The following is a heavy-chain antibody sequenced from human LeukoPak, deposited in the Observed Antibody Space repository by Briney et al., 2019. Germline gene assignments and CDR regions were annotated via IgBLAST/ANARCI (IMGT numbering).Heavy chain of an antibody. J-gene: IGHJ4*02. CDR1: GGTFSSYA. D-gene: IGHD5-18*01. Sequence: ASVKVSCKASGGTFSSYAISWVRQAPGQGLEWMGGIIPIFGTANYAQKFQGRDTITKDESTSTAYMELSSLRSEDTAVYYCAREGDTAMADDYWGQGTLVTVSS. CDR2: IIPIFGTA. CDR3: AREGDTAMADDY. V-gene: IGHV1-69*05.